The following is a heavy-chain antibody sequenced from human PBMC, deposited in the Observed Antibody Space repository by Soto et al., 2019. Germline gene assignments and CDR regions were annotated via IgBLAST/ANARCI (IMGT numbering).Heavy chain of an antibody. D-gene: IGHD4-17*01. V-gene: IGHV4-30-2*01. CDR2: TYHSGNP. J-gene: IGHJ5*02. Sequence: QLQLQESGSRLVKSSETLSLTCDVSGDTISTGGYTWAWIRQPPGKGLEWIGHTYHSGNPDYNPSRNIRVIISVDRSKKQLFPKVTPVLGPDAAVHYCAREPYGDYVGYFGPWGQGTQVSVSS. CDR1: GDTISTGGYT. CDR3: AREPYGDYVGYFGP.